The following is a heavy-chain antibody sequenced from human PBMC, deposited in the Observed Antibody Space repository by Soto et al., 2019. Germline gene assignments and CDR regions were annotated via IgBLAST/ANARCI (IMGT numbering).Heavy chain of an antibody. D-gene: IGHD3-22*01. Sequence: PSETLSLTCTVSGGSISSSSYYWGWIRQPPGKGLEWIGSIYYSGSTYYNPSLKSRVTISVDTSKNQFSLKLSSVTAADTAVYYCARDSSGYPPHWGQGTLVTVSS. V-gene: IGHV4-39*02. CDR2: IYYSGST. CDR3: ARDSSGYPPH. CDR1: GGSISSSSYY. J-gene: IGHJ4*02.